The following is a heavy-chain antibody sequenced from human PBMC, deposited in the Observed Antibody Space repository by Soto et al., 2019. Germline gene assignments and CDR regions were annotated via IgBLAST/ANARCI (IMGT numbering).Heavy chain of an antibody. CDR1: GGSISSYY. D-gene: IGHD1-26*01. J-gene: IGHJ4*02. CDR3: VTVNLVGAAYYFDY. V-gene: IGHV4-59*08. Sequence: PSETLSLTCTVSGGSISSYYWSWIRQPPGKGLEWIGYIYYSGTTYSHPSLNSRVSISVDTSENQFSLRLTSVTAADTAVYYCVTVNLVGAAYYFDYWGPGTLVTVSS. CDR2: IYYSGTT.